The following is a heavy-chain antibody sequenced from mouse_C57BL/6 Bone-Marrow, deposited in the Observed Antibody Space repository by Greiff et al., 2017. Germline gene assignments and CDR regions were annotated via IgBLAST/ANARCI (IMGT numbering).Heavy chain of an antibody. J-gene: IGHJ2*01. V-gene: IGHV1-69*01. CDR3: ARDGYCPYYFDY. CDR1: GYTFTSYW. D-gene: IGHD2-3*01. Sequence: QVQLQQPGAELVMPGASVKLSCKASGYTFTSYWMHWVKQRPGQGLEWIGEIDPSDSNTNYNPKFKGKSTLTVDKSSSTAYMQLSSLTSADAAVYYCARDGYCPYYFDYWGQGTTLTVSA. CDR2: IDPSDSNT.